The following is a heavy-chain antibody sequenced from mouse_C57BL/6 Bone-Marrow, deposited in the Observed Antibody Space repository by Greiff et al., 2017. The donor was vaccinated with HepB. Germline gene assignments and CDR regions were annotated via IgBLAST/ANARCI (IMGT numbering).Heavy chain of an antibody. D-gene: IGHD1-1*02. CDR3: ARGAGGDY. J-gene: IGHJ2*01. CDR2: ISSGGSYT. CDR1: GFTFSSYG. V-gene: IGHV5-6*01. Sequence: EVHLVESGGDLVKPGGSLKLSCAASGFTFSSYGMSWVRQTPDKRLEWVATISSGGSYTYYPDSVKGRFTISRDNAKNTLYLQMSSLKAEDTALYYCARGAGGDYWGQGTTLTVSS.